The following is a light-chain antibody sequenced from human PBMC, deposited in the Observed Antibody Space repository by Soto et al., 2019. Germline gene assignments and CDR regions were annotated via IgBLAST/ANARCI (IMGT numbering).Light chain of an antibody. J-gene: IGLJ3*02. CDR3: GTWDSSLSGGGV. CDR1: SSNIGNNY. Sequence: QSVLTQPPSVSAAPGQKVTISCSGSSSNIGNNYVSWYQQLPGTAPKLLIYDNDRRPSGIPDRFSASKSGTSATLGISGLQTGDEADYYCGTWDSSLSGGGVFGGGTKLTVL. V-gene: IGLV1-51*01. CDR2: DND.